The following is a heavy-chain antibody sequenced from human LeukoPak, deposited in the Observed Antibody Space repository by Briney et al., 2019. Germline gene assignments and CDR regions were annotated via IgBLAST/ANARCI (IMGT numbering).Heavy chain of an antibody. CDR1: GYTFTSYG. CDR2: ISAYNGNT. D-gene: IGHD5-24*01. V-gene: IGHV1-18*01. J-gene: IGHJ4*02. CDR3: ARGDGYKGYFDY. Sequence: GASVKVSCTASGYTFTSYGISWVRQAPGQGLEWMGWISAYNGNTNYAQKLQGRVTMTTDTSTSTAYMELRSLTADDPAVYYCARGDGYKGYFDYWGQGTLVTVSS.